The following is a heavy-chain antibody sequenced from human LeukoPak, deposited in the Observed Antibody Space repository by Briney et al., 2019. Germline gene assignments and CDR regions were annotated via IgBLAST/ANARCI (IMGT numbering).Heavy chain of an antibody. Sequence: GGSLRLSCAASGFIFSDLYIDWVRQAPGKGLEWVGRTRNKANSDATEYAASVKGRFTISRDDSKNLLYLQMNSLKTEDTAVYYCTKGYSGSLTYAFDNWGQGTMVTVSS. V-gene: IGHV3-72*01. D-gene: IGHD1-26*01. CDR3: TKGYSGSLTYAFDN. CDR2: TRNKANSDAT. CDR1: GFIFSDLY. J-gene: IGHJ3*02.